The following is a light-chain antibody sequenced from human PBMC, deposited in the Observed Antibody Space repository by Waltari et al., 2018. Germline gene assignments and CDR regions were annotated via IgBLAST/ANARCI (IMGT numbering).Light chain of an antibody. V-gene: IGKV3-20*01. Sequence: EIVLTQSPGTLSLSPGERATVSCRASQSISKYLTLYRLKPGQAPRLLIYDASKRATGIPDRFSASGSGTDFSLTISRLEPEDFAVYYCQHYVRLPVTFGQGTKVEIK. CDR2: DAS. J-gene: IGKJ1*01. CDR1: QSISKY. CDR3: QHYVRLPVT.